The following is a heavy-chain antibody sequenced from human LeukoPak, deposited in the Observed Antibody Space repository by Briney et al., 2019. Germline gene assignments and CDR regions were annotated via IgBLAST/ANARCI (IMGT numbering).Heavy chain of an antibody. V-gene: IGHV3-74*01. D-gene: IGHD6-19*01. Sequence: GGSLRLSCAASGLTFSNYWMHWVRQSPGKGLVWVSRVKSDGTITSYADSVKGRFTISRDNAKNTLYLQMNSLRVEDTAVYYCVRVMPVAGSDSWGQGTLVTVSS. J-gene: IGHJ4*02. CDR3: VRVMPVAGSDS. CDR1: GLTFSNYW. CDR2: VKSDGTIT.